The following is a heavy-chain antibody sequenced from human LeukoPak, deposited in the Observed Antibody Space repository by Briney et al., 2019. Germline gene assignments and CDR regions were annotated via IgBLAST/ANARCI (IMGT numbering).Heavy chain of an antibody. CDR3: ARDLVGNYAGFDF. CDR2: INPNSGGT. D-gene: IGHD4-11*01. J-gene: IGHJ4*02. CDR1: GYTFTSYG. Sequence: ASVKVSCKASGYTFTSYGISWVRQAPGQGLEWMGWINPNSGGTNYAQKFQGRVTMTRDTSISTAYMELSRLRSDDTAVYYCARDLVGNYAGFDFWGQGTLVTVSS. V-gene: IGHV1-2*02.